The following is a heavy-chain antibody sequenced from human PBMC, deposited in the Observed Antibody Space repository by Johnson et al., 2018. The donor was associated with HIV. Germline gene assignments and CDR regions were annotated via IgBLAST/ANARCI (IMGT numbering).Heavy chain of an antibody. V-gene: IGHV3-30-3*01. D-gene: IGHD1-26*01. CDR1: GFTFSSYA. J-gene: IGHJ3*02. CDR2: ISYDGSNK. CDR3: AREGGDAFDI. Sequence: QVQLVESGGSVVQPGRSLRLSCAASGFTFSSYALHWVRQAPGKGLEWVAVISYDGSNKYYTDSVRGRFTISRANSKNTLYVQMNSLRAEDTAVYYCAREGGDAFDIWGRGTRVTVSS.